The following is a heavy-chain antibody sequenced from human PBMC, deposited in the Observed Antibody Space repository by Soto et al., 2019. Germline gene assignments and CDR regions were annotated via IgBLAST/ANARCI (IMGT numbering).Heavy chain of an antibody. CDR1: GGSISSYY. D-gene: IGHD4-17*01. CDR3: AREVWTTVTTERFDAFDI. Sequence: SETLSLTCTVSGGSISSYYWSWIRQPPGKGLEWIGYIYYSGSTNYNPSLKSRVTISVDTSKNQFSLKLSSVTAADTAVYYCAREVWTTVTTERFDAFDIWGQGTM. V-gene: IGHV4-59*01. J-gene: IGHJ3*02. CDR2: IYYSGST.